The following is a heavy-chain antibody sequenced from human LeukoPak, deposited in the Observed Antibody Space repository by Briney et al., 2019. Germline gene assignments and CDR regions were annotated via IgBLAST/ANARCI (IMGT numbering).Heavy chain of an antibody. CDR2: IYHSGST. Sequence: SETLSLACAVSGGSISSGGYSWSWIRQPPGKGLEWIGYIYHSGSTYYNPSLKSRVTISVDRSKNQFSLKLSSVTAADTAVYYCARHIDSSGYYYDYWGQGTLVTVSS. V-gene: IGHV4-30-2*01. CDR3: ARHIDSSGYYYDY. CDR1: GGSISSGGYS. J-gene: IGHJ4*02. D-gene: IGHD3-22*01.